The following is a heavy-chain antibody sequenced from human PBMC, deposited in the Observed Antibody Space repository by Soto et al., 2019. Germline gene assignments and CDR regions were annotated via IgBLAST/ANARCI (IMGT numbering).Heavy chain of an antibody. Sequence: GESLKISCKGSGYSFTSYWIGWVRPMPGKGLEWMGIIYPGDSDTRYSPSFQGQVTISADKSISTAYLQRSSLKASDTAMYYCARPYYDYVWGSYRHPTDAFDIWGQGTMVTVSS. CDR3: ARPYYDYVWGSYRHPTDAFDI. CDR1: GYSFTSYW. CDR2: IYPGDSDT. V-gene: IGHV5-51*01. J-gene: IGHJ3*02. D-gene: IGHD3-16*02.